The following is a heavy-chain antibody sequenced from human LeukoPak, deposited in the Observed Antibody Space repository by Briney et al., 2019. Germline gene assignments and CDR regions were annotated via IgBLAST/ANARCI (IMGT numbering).Heavy chain of an antibody. J-gene: IGHJ4*02. Sequence: ASVKVSCKASGYTFTGYYMHWVRQAPGQGLEWMGWIDPNSGGTNYAQKLQGRVTMTTDTSTSTAYMELRSLRSDDTAVYYCARGTTGTTYSYWGQGTLVTVSS. CDR1: GYTFTGYY. CDR2: IDPNSGGT. D-gene: IGHD1-7*01. V-gene: IGHV1-2*02. CDR3: ARGTTGTTYSY.